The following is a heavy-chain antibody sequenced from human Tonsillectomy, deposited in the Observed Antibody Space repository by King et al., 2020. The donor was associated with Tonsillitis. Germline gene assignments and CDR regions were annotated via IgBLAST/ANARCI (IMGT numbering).Heavy chain of an antibody. CDR2: IYSDGTT. CDR3: ARGSWYSSGWN. V-gene: IGHV3-53*01. Sequence: VQLVESGGGLIQPGGSLRLSCAASGFTVSSNYMSWVRQAPGKGLEWVSVIYSDGTTYYADSVNGRFNISRDNLKNTLYLQINSRRAEDTAVYYCARGSWYSSGWNWGQGTLVTVSS. CDR1: GFTVSSNY. J-gene: IGHJ4*02. D-gene: IGHD6-19*01.